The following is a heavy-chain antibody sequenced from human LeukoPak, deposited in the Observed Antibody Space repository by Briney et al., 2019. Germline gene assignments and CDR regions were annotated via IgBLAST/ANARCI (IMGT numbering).Heavy chain of an antibody. CDR2: ISWNSGSI. D-gene: IGHD4-17*01. V-gene: IGHV3-9*01. CDR1: GFTFDDYA. J-gene: IGHJ3*02. Sequence: PGGSLGLSCAASGFTFDDYAMHWVRQAPGKGLEWVSGISWNSGSIGYADSVKGRFTISRDNAKNSLYLQMNSLRAEDTALYYCAKMTTVTTGAFDIWGQGTMVTVSS. CDR3: AKMTTVTTGAFDI.